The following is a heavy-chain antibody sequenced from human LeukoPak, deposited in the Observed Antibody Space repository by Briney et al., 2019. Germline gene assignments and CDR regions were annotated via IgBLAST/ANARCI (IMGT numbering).Heavy chain of an antibody. CDR3: TRVRFFDYFSWDHTFYSYIDV. D-gene: IGHD3-3*01. J-gene: IGHJ6*04. V-gene: IGHV3-49*04. CDR2: IRDEANGGTT. Sequence: PGRSLRLSCTTSGFTFADYAMHWVRQAPGKGLEWVGFIRDEANGGTTEYDASVEGRFTVSRDGSTGIAYLQMNSLKTEDTAVYFCTRVRFFDYFSWDHTFYSYIDVWGKGTTVTVSP. CDR1: GFTFADYA.